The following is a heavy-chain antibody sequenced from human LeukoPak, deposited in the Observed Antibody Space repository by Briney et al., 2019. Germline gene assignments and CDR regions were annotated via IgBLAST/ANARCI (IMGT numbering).Heavy chain of an antibody. CDR2: ISGSGGST. D-gene: IGHD1-26*01. J-gene: IGHJ4*02. CDR1: GFTFSSYA. V-gene: IGHV3-23*01. CDR3: AKDPSPRGGLVLYYLDY. Sequence: GGSLRLSCAASGFTFSSYAMSWVRQAPGKGLEWVSGISGSGGSTYYADSVKGRFTISRDNSKNTLNLQMNSLRAEDTAVYYCAKDPSPRGGLVLYYLDYWGQGTLVTVSS.